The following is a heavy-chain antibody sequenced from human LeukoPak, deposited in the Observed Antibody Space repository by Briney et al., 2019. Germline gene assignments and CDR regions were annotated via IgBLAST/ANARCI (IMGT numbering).Heavy chain of an antibody. Sequence: GRSLRLSCAASGFTFSSYGMHWVRQAPGKGLEWVAVISYDGSNKYYAVSVKGRFTISRDNSKNTLYLQMNSLRAEDTAVYYCAKDAVAGFYYFDYWGQGTLVTVSS. J-gene: IGHJ4*02. CDR1: GFTFSSYG. CDR3: AKDAVAGFYYFDY. CDR2: ISYDGSNK. D-gene: IGHD6-19*01. V-gene: IGHV3-30*18.